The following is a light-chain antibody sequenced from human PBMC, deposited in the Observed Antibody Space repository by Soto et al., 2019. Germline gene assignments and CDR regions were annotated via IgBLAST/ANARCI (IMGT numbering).Light chain of an antibody. CDR1: QSITRNY. Sequence: EIVLTQSPGTLSLSPGERATLSCRASQSITRNYLAWYQQKPGQAPSLLIYGTSGRATGIPDRFSGSGSGTDFTLTISRLEPEDFAVYYCQQYGGAPPGTFGQGTKLEI. J-gene: IGKJ2*01. CDR3: QQYGGAPPGT. CDR2: GTS. V-gene: IGKV3-20*01.